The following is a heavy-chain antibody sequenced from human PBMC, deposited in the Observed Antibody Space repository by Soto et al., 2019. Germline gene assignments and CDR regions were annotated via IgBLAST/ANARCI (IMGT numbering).Heavy chain of an antibody. CDR2: IWSDGNNK. CDR1: GFSFSSHG. J-gene: IGHJ4*02. CDR3: GRSHAESTKLIDS. D-gene: IGHD2-8*01. Sequence: QVQLVESGGGVVQPGRSLRLSCAASGFSFSSHGMHWVRQAPGKGLEWVAIIWSDGNNKYHADSVKGRFTISRDNSKNTLYLQMNSLRVDDTAVYHCGRSHAESTKLIDSWGQGTLVTVSS. V-gene: IGHV3-33*01.